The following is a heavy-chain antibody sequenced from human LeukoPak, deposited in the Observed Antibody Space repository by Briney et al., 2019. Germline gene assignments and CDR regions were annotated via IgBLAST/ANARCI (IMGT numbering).Heavy chain of an antibody. CDR1: GFTFSNYW. Sequence: GGSLRLSCAASGFTFSNYWMSWVRQAPGKGLEWVANIKQDGSEKYYVDSVKGRFTISRDNAKNSLYLQMNSLRAEDTAVYYCARVIGLTGYDYWGQGTLVTVSS. CDR3: ARVIGLTGYDY. J-gene: IGHJ4*02. V-gene: IGHV3-7*03. CDR2: IKQDGSEK. D-gene: IGHD7-27*01.